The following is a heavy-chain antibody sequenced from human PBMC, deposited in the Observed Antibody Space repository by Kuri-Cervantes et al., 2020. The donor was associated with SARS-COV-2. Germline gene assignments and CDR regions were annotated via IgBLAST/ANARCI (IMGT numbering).Heavy chain of an antibody. Sequence: ETLSLTCAASGFTFSSYAMSWVRQAPGKGLEWVSAISGSGGSTYYADSVKGRFTISRDNSKNTLYLQMNSLRAEDTAVYYCARAIALWFGNDYWGQGTLVTVSS. D-gene: IGHD3-10*01. J-gene: IGHJ4*02. CDR1: GFTFSSYA. CDR3: ARAIALWFGNDY. V-gene: IGHV3-23*01. CDR2: ISGSGGST.